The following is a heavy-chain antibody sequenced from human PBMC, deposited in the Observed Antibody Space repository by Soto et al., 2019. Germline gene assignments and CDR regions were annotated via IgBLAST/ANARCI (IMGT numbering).Heavy chain of an antibody. CDR2: IKSKTDGGTT. CDR3: TTGDTYYDYVWGSYRVDY. Sequence: PGGSLRLSCAASGFTFSNAWMSWVRQAPGKGLEWVGRIKSKTDGGTTDYAAPVKGRFTISRDDSKNTLYLQMNSLKTEDTAVYYCTTGDTYYDYVWGSYRVDYWGQGTLVTVSS. J-gene: IGHJ4*02. CDR1: GFTFSNAW. V-gene: IGHV3-15*01. D-gene: IGHD3-16*02.